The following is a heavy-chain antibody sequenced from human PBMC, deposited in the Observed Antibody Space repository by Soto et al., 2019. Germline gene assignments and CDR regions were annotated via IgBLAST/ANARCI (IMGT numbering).Heavy chain of an antibody. CDR3: ATSHSSGWPTAHFYFDY. CDR1: GGTFSSYA. D-gene: IGHD6-19*01. V-gene: IGHV1-69*06. CDR2: IIPIFGTA. Sequence: SVKVSCKASGGTFSSYAISWVRQAPGQGLEWMGGIIPIFGTANYAQKFQGRVTITADKSTSTAYMELSSLRSEDTAVYYCATSHSSGWPTAHFYFDYWGQGTLVIVSS. J-gene: IGHJ4*02.